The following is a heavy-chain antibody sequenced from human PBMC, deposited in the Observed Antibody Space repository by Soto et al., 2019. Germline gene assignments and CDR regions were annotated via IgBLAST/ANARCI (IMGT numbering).Heavy chain of an antibody. CDR2: ISGSGGNT. Sequence: EVQLLESGGGLVQPGGSLRLSCAGSTFAFTSFAMSWVRQAPGKGLEWVADISGSGGNTYYADAVKGRFTISRDNSKYTLYLEMNSLRAEDTALYYCAKFASTSSFYYLYGLDVWGRGTTVIVSS. CDR1: TFAFTSFA. CDR3: AKFASTSSFYYLYGLDV. J-gene: IGHJ6*02. V-gene: IGHV3-23*01. D-gene: IGHD6-6*01.